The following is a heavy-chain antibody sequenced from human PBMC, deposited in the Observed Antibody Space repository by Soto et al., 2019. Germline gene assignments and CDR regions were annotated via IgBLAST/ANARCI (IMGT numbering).Heavy chain of an antibody. Sequence: QVQLQESGPGLVKPSQTLSLTCTVSGGSISSGDYYWSWIRQPPGKGLEWIGYIYYSGSTYYNPSLKSRVTIAVDTSKNQFSLKLSSVTAADTAVYYCASERITNIWYFDYWGQGTLVTVSS. CDR3: ASERITNIWYFDY. D-gene: IGHD3-10*01. CDR1: GGSISSGDYY. CDR2: IYYSGST. V-gene: IGHV4-30-4*01. J-gene: IGHJ4*02.